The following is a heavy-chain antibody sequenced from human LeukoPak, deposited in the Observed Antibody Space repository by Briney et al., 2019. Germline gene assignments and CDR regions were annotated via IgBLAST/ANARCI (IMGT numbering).Heavy chain of an antibody. J-gene: IGHJ5*02. Sequence: ASVKVSCKTSGYSFTNFDINWVRQATGQGLEWMGKMSPNTGKAGYAQKFQDRVTITSDTSINTVYMELSSLRSDDTAAYYCARTFVDFWSGYYRRDWLDPWGQGTLVTVSS. V-gene: IGHV1-8*03. D-gene: IGHD3-3*01. CDR2: MSPNTGKA. CDR3: ARTFVDFWSGYYRRDWLDP. CDR1: GYSFTNFD.